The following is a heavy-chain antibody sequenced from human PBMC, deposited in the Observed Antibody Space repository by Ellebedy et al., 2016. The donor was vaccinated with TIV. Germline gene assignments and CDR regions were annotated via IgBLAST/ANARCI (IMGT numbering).Heavy chain of an antibody. J-gene: IGHJ4*02. CDR1: GDTFSTYA. Sequence: AASVKVSCKASGDTFSTYAITWVRQAPGQGLEWMGGIIPIFGTTNYAQKFQGRVTITADESTSTAYMELSSLRSEDTAVYYCARDRRDGVVPPVYWGQGTLVTVSS. D-gene: IGHD2-15*01. V-gene: IGHV1-69*13. CDR3: ARDRRDGVVPPVY. CDR2: IIPIFGTT.